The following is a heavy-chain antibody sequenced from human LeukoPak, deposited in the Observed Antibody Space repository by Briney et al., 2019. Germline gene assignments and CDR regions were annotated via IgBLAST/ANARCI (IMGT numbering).Heavy chain of an antibody. CDR1: GFTFSSYA. D-gene: IGHD5-18*01. V-gene: IGHV3-23*01. CDR3: AKVLGYSYGFGY. CDR2: ISGSGGST. J-gene: IGHJ4*02. Sequence: GGSLRLSCAASGFTFSSYAMSWVRQAPGKGLEWVSAISGSGGSTYYADSVKGRFTISRDNSKNTLYLQMNSLRAEDTALYYCAKVLGYSYGFGYWGQGTLVTVSS.